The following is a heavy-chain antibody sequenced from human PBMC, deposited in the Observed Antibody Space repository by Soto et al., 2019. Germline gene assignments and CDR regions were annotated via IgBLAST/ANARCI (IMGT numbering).Heavy chain of an antibody. V-gene: IGHV4-59*01. CDR2: VYNSGST. CDR3: ARYRREAVAGYTLDN. CDR1: GGSISSNY. Sequence: SETLSLTCTVSGGSISSNYWTWIRQPTGKGLEWIGYVYNSGSTHYNPSLKSRVTISEDTSKSQFSLKVNSMTAADTAVYYCARYRREAVAGYTLDNWGQGILVTVSS. J-gene: IGHJ4*02. D-gene: IGHD6-13*01.